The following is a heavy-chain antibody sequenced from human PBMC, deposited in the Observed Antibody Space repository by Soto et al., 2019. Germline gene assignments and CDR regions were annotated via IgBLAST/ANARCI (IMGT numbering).Heavy chain of an antibody. Sequence: SETLSLTCTVSGGSLKSGGYYWSWIRQHPGKGLEWIGYIYNSGTTYYNPSLKSRVTISVDTSKNQFSLKLTSVTAADTAVYYCARDPAPWGQGTLVTVSS. CDR1: GGSLKSGGYY. J-gene: IGHJ5*02. CDR3: ARDPAP. V-gene: IGHV4-31*02. CDR2: IYNSGTT.